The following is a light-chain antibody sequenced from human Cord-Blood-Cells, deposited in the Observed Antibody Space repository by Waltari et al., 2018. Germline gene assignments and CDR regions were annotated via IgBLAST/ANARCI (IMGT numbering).Light chain of an antibody. CDR1: SSDVGGYNS. CDR3: SSYTSSSTYV. V-gene: IGLV2-14*01. J-gene: IGLJ1*01. CDR2: DVS. Sequence: QSALTQPASVSGSPGQSITISCTGTSSDVGGYNSVSWYQQHPGKAPKLMIYDVSNRPSGFSNRFSGSKSGNTASLTISGLQAEDEADYYCSSYTSSSTYVFGTGTKVTVL.